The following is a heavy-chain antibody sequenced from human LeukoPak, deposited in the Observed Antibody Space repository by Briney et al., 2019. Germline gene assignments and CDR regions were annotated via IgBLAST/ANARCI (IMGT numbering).Heavy chain of an antibody. D-gene: IGHD2-15*01. Sequence: PGGSLRLSCAASGFTFSTYAMSWVCQAPGKGLEWVSAISGSTGRTYYADPVKGRFTISRDNSKNTLYLQMNNLRAEDTAVYYCAPRVVGSAPFDYWGQGTLVTVSS. V-gene: IGHV3-23*01. CDR1: GFTFSTYA. CDR3: APRVVGSAPFDY. CDR2: ISGSTGRT. J-gene: IGHJ4*02.